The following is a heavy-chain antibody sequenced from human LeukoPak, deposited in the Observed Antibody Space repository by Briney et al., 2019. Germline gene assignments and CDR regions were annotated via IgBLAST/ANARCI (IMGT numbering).Heavy chain of an antibody. J-gene: IGHJ4*02. D-gene: IGHD2-2*01. CDR3: ARGGLVPAANKGLFDY. CDR2: ISSSSSYI. V-gene: IGHV3-21*01. Sequence: GGSLRLSCAASGFTFSSYSMNWVRQAPGKGLEWVSSISSSSSYIYYADSVKGRFTISRDNAKNSLYLQMNSLRAEDTAVYYCARGGLVPAANKGLFDYWGQGTLVTVSS. CDR1: GFTFSSYS.